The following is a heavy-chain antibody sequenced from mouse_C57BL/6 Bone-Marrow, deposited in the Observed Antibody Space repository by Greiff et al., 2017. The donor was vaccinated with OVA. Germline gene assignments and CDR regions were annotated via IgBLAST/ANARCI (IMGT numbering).Heavy chain of an antibody. CDR3: ARWGGYSYYAMDY. CDR2: IDPSDSYT. Sequence: VQLQQPGAELVKPGASVKLSCKASGYTFTSYWMQWVKQRPGQGLEWIGEIDPSDSYTNYNQKFKGKATLTVDTSSRTAYMQLSSLTSEDSAVYYCARWGGYSYYAMDYWCQGTSVTVSA. D-gene: IGHD2-3*01. J-gene: IGHJ4*01. CDR1: GYTFTSYW. V-gene: IGHV1-50*01.